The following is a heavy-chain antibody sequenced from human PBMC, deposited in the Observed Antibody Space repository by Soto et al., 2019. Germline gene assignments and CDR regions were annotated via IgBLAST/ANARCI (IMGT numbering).Heavy chain of an antibody. V-gene: IGHV3-30-3*01. J-gene: IGHJ4*02. CDR1: GFTFSSYA. CDR3: ARDGPMIVVVIYYFDY. CDR2: ISYDGSNK. D-gene: IGHD3-22*01. Sequence: QVQLVESGGGVVQPGRSLRLSCAASGFTFSSYAMHWVRQAPGKGLEWVAVISYDGSNKYYADSVKGRFTISRDNSKNTLYLQMNSLRAEDTAVYYCARDGPMIVVVIYYFDYWGQGTLVTVSS.